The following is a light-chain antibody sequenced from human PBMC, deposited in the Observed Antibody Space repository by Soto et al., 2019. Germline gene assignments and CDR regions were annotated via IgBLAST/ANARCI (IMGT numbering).Light chain of an antibody. CDR1: QSVSSY. V-gene: IGKV3-11*01. CDR3: HQRSSWPWT. J-gene: IGKJ1*01. CDR2: DAS. Sequence: EIVLTQSPAALSLSPGERATLSCRASQSVSSYLAWYQQKPGQAPRLLIYDASTRATGIPARFSGSGSGTDFTLTISSLEPEDFAVYYCHQRSSWPWTFGQGTKVEIK.